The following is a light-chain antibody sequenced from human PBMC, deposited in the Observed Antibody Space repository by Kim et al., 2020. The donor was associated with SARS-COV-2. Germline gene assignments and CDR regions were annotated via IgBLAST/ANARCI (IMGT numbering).Light chain of an antibody. Sequence: SASLGDRVTITCRARLSVGSSLAWYQQKPGKAPILLIYKASNLEGGVPSRFSGSGYGTEFTLTIASLQPDDFATYYCQQYNSYSYTFGQGTRLEI. CDR3: QQYNSYSYT. CDR2: KAS. V-gene: IGKV1-5*03. CDR1: LSVGSS. J-gene: IGKJ2*01.